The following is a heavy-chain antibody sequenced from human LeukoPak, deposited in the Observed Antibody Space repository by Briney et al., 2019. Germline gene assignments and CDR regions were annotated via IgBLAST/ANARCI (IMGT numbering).Heavy chain of an antibody. CDR2: IYYSGTT. CDR3: ARSGTRFLEYYFDY. V-gene: IGHV4-39*01. Sequence: SETLSLTCTVSGGSISSSRYYWGWIRQPPGTGLEWIGTIYYSGTTYYNPSLKSRVTISIHTSKNQFSLKLSSVTAADTAMYYCARSGTRFLEYYFDYWGQGTLVTVSS. D-gene: IGHD3-3*01. J-gene: IGHJ4*02. CDR1: GGSISSSRYY.